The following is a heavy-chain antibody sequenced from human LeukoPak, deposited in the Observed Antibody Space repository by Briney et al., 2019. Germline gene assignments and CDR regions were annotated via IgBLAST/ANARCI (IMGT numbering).Heavy chain of an antibody. D-gene: IGHD2-15*01. CDR3: ASFGYCSGGSCGEYYFDY. CDR2: ISSSGSTI. V-gene: IGHV3-48*03. J-gene: IGHJ4*02. Sequence: GGSLRLSCAASGFTFSSYEMNWVRQAPGKGLEWVSYISSSGSTIYYADSVKGRFTISRDNAKNTLYLQMNSLRAEDTAVYYCASFGYCSGGSCGEYYFDYWGQGTLVTVSS. CDR1: GFTFSSYE.